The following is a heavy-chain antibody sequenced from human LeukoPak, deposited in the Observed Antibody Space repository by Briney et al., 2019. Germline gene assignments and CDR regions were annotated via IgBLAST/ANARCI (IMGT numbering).Heavy chain of an antibody. D-gene: IGHD5-24*01. J-gene: IGHJ4*02. Sequence: GGSLRLSCAASGNYWMHWVRQAPGKGLVWVSHINSDGSWTSYADSVKGRFTISRDNSKNTLYLQMNSLRAEDTAVYYCAKKNYHRFDYWGQGTLVIVSS. CDR2: INSDGSWT. CDR1: GNYW. CDR3: AKKNYHRFDY. V-gene: IGHV3-74*01.